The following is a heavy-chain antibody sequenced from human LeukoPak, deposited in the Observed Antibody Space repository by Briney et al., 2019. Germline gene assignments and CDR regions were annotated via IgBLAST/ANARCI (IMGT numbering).Heavy chain of an antibody. V-gene: IGHV3-23*01. CDR3: AKHAGSYYYYGMEV. D-gene: IGHD3-10*01. CDR2: MSRGTGST. CDR1: GFTFSNYA. Sequence: PGASLRLSCAASGFTFSNYAMTWVRHAPGKGLGWVSGMSRGTGSTYYADSVKGRFTIYRDNAKNTLYLEMNSLRAEATAVDYCAKHAGSYYYYGMEVRGQGATVTVSS. J-gene: IGHJ6*02.